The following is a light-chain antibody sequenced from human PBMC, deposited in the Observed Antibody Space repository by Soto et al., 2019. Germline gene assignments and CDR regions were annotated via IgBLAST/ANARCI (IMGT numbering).Light chain of an antibody. J-gene: IGKJ4*01. V-gene: IGKV1-5*01. Sequence: DIQMTQSPSTLSASVGDRVTITCRASQTISNWLAWYQQKPGKAPKVLIYDASTLDGGVPSRFSGRRSGTDFTLTISSLQPDDFATYYCQQYNSYPLTIGGGTKV. CDR2: DAS. CDR1: QTISNW. CDR3: QQYNSYPLT.